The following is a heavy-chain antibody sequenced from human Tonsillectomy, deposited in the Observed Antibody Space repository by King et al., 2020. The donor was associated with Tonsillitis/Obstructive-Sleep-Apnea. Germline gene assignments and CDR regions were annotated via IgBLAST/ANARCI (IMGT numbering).Heavy chain of an antibody. V-gene: IGHV6-1*01. Sequence: VQLQQSGPGLVKPSQTLSLTCAISGDSVSSNSAALTWIRQSPSRGLEWLGRTYYRAKWYIDYAISVKSRITINPDTSKNQFSLQLNSVTPEDTAVYYCAREGATGGGRPYWYFDLWGRGTLVTVSS. J-gene: IGHJ2*01. D-gene: IGHD3-16*01. CDR3: AREGATGGGRPYWYFDL. CDR2: TYYRAKWYI. CDR1: GDSVSSNSAA.